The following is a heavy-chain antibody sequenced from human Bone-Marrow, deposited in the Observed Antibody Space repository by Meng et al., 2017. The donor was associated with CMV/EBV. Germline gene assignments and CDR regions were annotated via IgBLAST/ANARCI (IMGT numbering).Heavy chain of an antibody. D-gene: IGHD6-19*01. CDR1: GLTVSSNY. Sequence: GESLKISCAASGLTVSSNYMSWVRQAPGKGLEWVSVIYSGGSTYYADSVKGRFTVSRDNSKNTLHLQMDSLTAEDTAVYYCARESSSSGWLRRWGQGTLVTVSS. V-gene: IGHV3-66*02. J-gene: IGHJ4*02. CDR2: IYSGGST. CDR3: ARESSSSGWLRR.